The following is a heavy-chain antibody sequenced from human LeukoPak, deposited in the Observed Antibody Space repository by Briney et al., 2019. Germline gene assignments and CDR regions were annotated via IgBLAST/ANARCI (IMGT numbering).Heavy chain of an antibody. D-gene: IGHD4-11*01. Sequence: GGSLRLSCAASGFTFSSYNMNWVRQAPGKGLEWVSYISSSSSTMYYADSVRGRFTISRDNAKNSLYLQMNSLRGEDTAVYYCARVRLGTTSWFDPWGQGTLVTVSS. J-gene: IGHJ5*02. V-gene: IGHV3-48*01. CDR2: ISSSSSTM. CDR3: ARVRLGTTSWFDP. CDR1: GFTFSSYN.